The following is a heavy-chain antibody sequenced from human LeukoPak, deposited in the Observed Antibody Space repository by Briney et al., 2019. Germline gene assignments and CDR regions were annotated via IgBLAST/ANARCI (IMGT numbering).Heavy chain of an antibody. CDR2: IYGVGVT. CDR3: TRGPNGYPNWLDP. J-gene: IGHJ5*02. CDR1: GFTVSSNY. Sequence: GGSLRLSCAASGFTVSSNYMNWVRQAPGKGLEWVSIIYGVGVTDYADSVKGRFTVSRDDSKNTLYLQMNSLRVEDTAVYYCTRGPNGYPNWLDPWGQGTLVTVSS. D-gene: IGHD5-24*01. V-gene: IGHV3-66*01.